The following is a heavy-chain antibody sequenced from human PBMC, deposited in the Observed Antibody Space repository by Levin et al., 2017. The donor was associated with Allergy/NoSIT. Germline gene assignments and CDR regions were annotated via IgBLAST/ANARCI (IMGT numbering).Heavy chain of an antibody. CDR1: GFTFSSFW. CDR3: ARGPCSSTRCYFYYDMDV. Sequence: GGSLRLSCAASGFTFSSFWMHWVRRAPGKGLMWVSHITSDGGNTTYADSVKGRFTISRDNAKNTLYLHMNNLRAEDTAVYYCARGPCSSTRCYFYYDMDVWGQGTTVTVSS. J-gene: IGHJ6*02. D-gene: IGHD2-2*01. CDR2: ITSDGGNT. V-gene: IGHV3-74*01.